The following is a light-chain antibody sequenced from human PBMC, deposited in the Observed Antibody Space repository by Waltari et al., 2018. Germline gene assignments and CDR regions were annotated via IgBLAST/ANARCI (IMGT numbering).Light chain of an antibody. CDR3: QNYDMALWT. CDR1: QGISNS. V-gene: IGKV1-27*01. J-gene: IGKJ1*01. Sequence: DIQMTQSPSSLSASVGDRVTITCRASQGISNSLAWFQQRPGKVPNLLIYSASTLQSGVPSRFSGSKSGTDFTLTISSLQPEDVGTCYCQNYDMALWTFGQGTKVEIK. CDR2: SAS.